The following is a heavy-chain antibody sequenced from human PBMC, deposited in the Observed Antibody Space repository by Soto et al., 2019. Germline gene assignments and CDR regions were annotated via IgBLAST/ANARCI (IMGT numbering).Heavy chain of an antibody. CDR2: IYNTVNT. CDR3: ASSQYTVVTGLDI. D-gene: IGHD2-15*01. Sequence: ESLTLSCGASGFTFGSHIMSWVRQAPGKGLEWVGYIYNTVNTNYNPALKSRVTISMETSENQLSLQLSSVTAADTSVYYFASSQYTVVTGLDIWGQGTMVTASS. CDR1: GFTFGSHI. V-gene: IGHV4-59*11. J-gene: IGHJ3*02.